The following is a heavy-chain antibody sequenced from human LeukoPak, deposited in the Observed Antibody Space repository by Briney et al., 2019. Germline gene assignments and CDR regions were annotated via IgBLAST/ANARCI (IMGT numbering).Heavy chain of an antibody. V-gene: IGHV4-34*01. J-gene: IGHJ5*02. CDR2: INHSGST. Sequence: SETLSLTCAVDGGSFSGYYWSWIRQYPGKGLEWIGEINHSGSTNYNPSLKSRVSILVDTSKNQFSLKLSSVTAADTAVYYCARGGTYSSGWFLSEGFDPWGQGTLVTVSS. D-gene: IGHD6-19*01. CDR1: GGSFSGYY. CDR3: ARGGTYSSGWFLSEGFDP.